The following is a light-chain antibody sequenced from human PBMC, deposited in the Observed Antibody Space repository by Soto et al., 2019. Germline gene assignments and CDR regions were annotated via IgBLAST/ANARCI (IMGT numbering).Light chain of an antibody. CDR1: QSVSSSY. CDR2: GES. V-gene: IGKV3-20*01. J-gene: IGKJ2*01. Sequence: EIVLTQSPGTLSLSPGERATLSCRASQSVSSSYLAWYQQKPGQAPRLLIYGESSRATGIPDRFSGSGSGTDFTLTISRLEPEDFALYYCQQYGSSLYTFGQGTKLEIK. CDR3: QQYGSSLYT.